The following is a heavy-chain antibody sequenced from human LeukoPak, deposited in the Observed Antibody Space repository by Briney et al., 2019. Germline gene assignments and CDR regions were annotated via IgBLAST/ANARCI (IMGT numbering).Heavy chain of an antibody. Sequence: GGSLRLSCAASGFTFSSYEMNWVRQAPGKGLEWVSSISSSSSYIYYADSVKGRFTISRDNAKNSLYLQMNSLRAEDTAVYYCARDHYDILTGYVDYWGQGTLVTVSS. CDR1: GFTFSSYE. V-gene: IGHV3-21*01. D-gene: IGHD3-9*01. CDR3: ARDHYDILTGYVDY. J-gene: IGHJ4*02. CDR2: ISSSSSYI.